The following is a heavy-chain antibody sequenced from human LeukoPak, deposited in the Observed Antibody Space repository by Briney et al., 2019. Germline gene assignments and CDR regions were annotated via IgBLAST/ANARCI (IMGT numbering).Heavy chain of an antibody. CDR3: AREGGFYRPLDY. D-gene: IGHD3-3*01. CDR1: GGSISSYY. V-gene: IGHV4-59*12. Sequence: PSVSLSLTCTVSGGSISSYYWSWIRQPPGKGPELIGYIHDSESTNYNSSLKSRVTISVDTSKYQFSLKLSSVTAADTAVYYCAREGGFYRPLDYSGQGTLVTVAS. CDR2: IHDSEST. J-gene: IGHJ4*02.